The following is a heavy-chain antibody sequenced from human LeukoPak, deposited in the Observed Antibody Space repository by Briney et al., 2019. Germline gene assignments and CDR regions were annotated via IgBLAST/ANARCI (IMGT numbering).Heavy chain of an antibody. D-gene: IGHD5-18*01. J-gene: IGHJ4*02. CDR2: ISGFNGNT. V-gene: IGHV1-18*01. CDR3: ATRTVDTAHRGGDY. CDR1: GYTFTSYG. Sequence: AAVKLSFNSSGYTFTSYGISWVRQAPGQGLEWMGWISGFNGNTKDELNLQGTGTMTTDTSTSTAYMELRSLSSDDTAVYYCATRTVDTAHRGGDYWAQGTLVTVSS.